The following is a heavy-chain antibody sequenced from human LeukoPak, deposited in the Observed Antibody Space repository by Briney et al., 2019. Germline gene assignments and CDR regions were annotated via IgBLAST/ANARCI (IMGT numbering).Heavy chain of an antibody. CDR1: GFTFSSYS. V-gene: IGHV3-21*01. CDR3: ARTPEYGDYEGEY. Sequence: SGGSLRLSCAASGFTFSSYSMNWVRQAPGKGLEWVSSISSSSSYTYYADSVKGRFTISRDNAKNSLYLQMNSLRAEDKAVYYCARTPEYGDYEGEYWGQGTLVTVSS. D-gene: IGHD4-17*01. CDR2: ISSSSSYT. J-gene: IGHJ4*02.